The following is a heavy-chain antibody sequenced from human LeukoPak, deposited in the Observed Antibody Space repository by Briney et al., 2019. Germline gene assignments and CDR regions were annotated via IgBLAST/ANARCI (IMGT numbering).Heavy chain of an antibody. D-gene: IGHD4-17*01. CDR2: ISSSSSYI. CDR3: ARDFGDYGVGAFDI. J-gene: IGHJ3*02. Sequence: GGSLRLSCAASGFTFSSYSMNWVRQAPGKGLEWVSSISSSSSYIYYADSVKGRFTISRDNAKNSLYLQMNSLRAEDTAVYYCARDFGDYGVGAFDIWGQGTMVTVSS. V-gene: IGHV3-21*01. CDR1: GFTFSSYS.